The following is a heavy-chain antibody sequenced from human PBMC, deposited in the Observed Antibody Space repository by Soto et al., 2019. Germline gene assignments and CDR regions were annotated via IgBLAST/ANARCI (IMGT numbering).Heavy chain of an antibody. CDR3: AHRGSGVVAPPAIGDAFDI. D-gene: IGHD2-2*01. Sequence: QITLKESGPALVKPTQTLTLTCTFYGFSLSTSGVGVGWIRQPPGKALEWLALIYWDDDKRYSPSLKSRLTITKDTSKNQVVLTMTNVDPVDTVTYYCAHRGSGVVAPPAIGDAFDIWGQVTMVTVSS. J-gene: IGHJ3*02. CDR1: GFSLSTSGVG. V-gene: IGHV2-5*02. CDR2: IYWDDDK.